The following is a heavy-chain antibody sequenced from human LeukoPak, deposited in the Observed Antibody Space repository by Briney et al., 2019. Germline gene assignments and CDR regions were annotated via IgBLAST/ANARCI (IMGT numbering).Heavy chain of an antibody. D-gene: IGHD6-19*01. CDR3: ATSVAGLRYFDY. CDR1: GFTFSDYY. J-gene: IGHJ4*02. Sequence: PGGSLRLSCAASGFTFSDYYMSWIRQAPGKGLGWVSYISSSGSTIYYADSVKGRFTISRENAKNSLYLQMNSLRAEDTAVYYCATSVAGLRYFDYWGQGTLVTVSS. V-gene: IGHV3-11*01. CDR2: ISSSGSTI.